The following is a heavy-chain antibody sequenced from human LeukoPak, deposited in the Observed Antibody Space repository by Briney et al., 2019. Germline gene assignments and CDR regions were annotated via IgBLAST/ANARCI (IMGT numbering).Heavy chain of an antibody. CDR1: GGTFSSYA. D-gene: IGHD3-10*01. V-gene: IGHV1-69*13. Sequence: SVKVSCKASGGTFSSYAISWVRHAPGQGLEWMGGIIPIFGTANYAQKFQGRVTITADESTSTAYMELSSLRSEDTAVYYCASVDGSGSYKDYWGQGTLVTVSS. CDR3: ASVDGSGSYKDY. J-gene: IGHJ4*02. CDR2: IIPIFGTA.